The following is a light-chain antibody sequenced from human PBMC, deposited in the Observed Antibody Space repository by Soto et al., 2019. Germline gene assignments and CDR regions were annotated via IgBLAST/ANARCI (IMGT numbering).Light chain of an antibody. Sequence: EIVLTQSPGTLSLSPGERATLSCRASQSVSSSYLAWYQQKPGQAPRLLIYGASSRATGIPDRFSGRGSGTDFTLTISSLEPEDLAVYYCQQYGSSPGTFGQGTKVEIK. CDR3: QQYGSSPGT. CDR1: QSVSSSY. CDR2: GAS. J-gene: IGKJ1*01. V-gene: IGKV3-20*01.